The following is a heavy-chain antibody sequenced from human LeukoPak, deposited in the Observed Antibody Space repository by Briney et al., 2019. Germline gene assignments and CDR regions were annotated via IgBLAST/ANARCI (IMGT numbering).Heavy chain of an antibody. CDR1: GGTFSSYA. D-gene: IGHD2-15*01. CDR2: IIPIFGTA. V-gene: IGHV1-69*05. J-gene: IGHJ6*03. Sequence: LVKVSCKASGGTFSSYAISWVRQAPGQGLEWMGGIIPIFGTANYAQKFQGRVTITTDESTSTAYMELSSLRSEDTAVYYCARARVASSHNYYYYMDVWGKGTTVTVSS. CDR3: ARARVASSHNYYYYMDV.